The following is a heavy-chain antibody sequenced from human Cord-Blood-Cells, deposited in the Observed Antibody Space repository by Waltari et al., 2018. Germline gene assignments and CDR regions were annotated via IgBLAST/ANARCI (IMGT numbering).Heavy chain of an antibody. D-gene: IGHD7-27*01. Sequence: QVQLQESGPGLVKPSETLSLTCTVSGGSISSHYWSWIRQPPGKGLEWIGYIYYSGSTNYNPALKSRVTISVDTSKNQFSLKLSSVTAADTAVYYCARGALAWGHFDYWGQGTLVTVSS. CDR1: GGSISSHY. CDR2: IYYSGST. CDR3: ARGALAWGHFDY. V-gene: IGHV4-59*11. J-gene: IGHJ4*02.